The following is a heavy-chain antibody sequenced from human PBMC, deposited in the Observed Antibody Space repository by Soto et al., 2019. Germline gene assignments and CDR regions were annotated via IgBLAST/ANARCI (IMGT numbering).Heavy chain of an antibody. V-gene: IGHV3-74*01. CDR3: ARGDCVGGTCYSLAGSFYYYMDV. CDR2: MNSDGSVS. CDR1: GFTFSNYW. D-gene: IGHD2-15*01. J-gene: IGHJ6*03. Sequence: EVQLVESGGGLVQPGGSLRLSCVASGFTFSNYWMYWVRQAPGEGLVWVSRMNSDGSVSSYADSVKGRLTISRDNVKNTLYLPMDSLRAEDTAVYYCARGDCVGGTCYSLAGSFYYYMDVWGKGTTVTVFS.